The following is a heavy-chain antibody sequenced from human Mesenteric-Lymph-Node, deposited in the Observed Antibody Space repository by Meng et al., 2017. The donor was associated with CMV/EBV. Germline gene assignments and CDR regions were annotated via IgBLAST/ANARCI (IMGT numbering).Heavy chain of an antibody. D-gene: IGHD3-9*01. Sequence: GESLKISCAASGFTFSTYSMNWVRQAPGKGLEWVSYISSGSTTTYYADSVKGRFTISRDNAKNSLYLQMNSLRIDDTAVYYCARGSRGLTGYRSEYYGMDVWGQGTTVTVSS. CDR3: ARGSRGLTGYRSEYYGMDV. CDR2: ISSGSTTT. J-gene: IGHJ6*02. V-gene: IGHV3-48*04. CDR1: GFTFSTYS.